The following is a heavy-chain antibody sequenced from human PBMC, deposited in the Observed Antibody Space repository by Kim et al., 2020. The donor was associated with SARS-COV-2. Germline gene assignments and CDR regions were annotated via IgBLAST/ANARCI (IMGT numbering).Heavy chain of an antibody. Sequence: SETLSLTCAVYGGSFSGYYWSWIRQPPGKGLEWIGEINHSGSTNYNPSLKSRVTISVDTSKNQFSLKLSSVTAADTAVYYCARGLRGRGIAAGRSNYLIAEYFQHWGQRTLVTVSS. CDR1: GGSFSGYY. J-gene: IGHJ1*01. CDR2: INHSGST. V-gene: IGHV4-34*01. D-gene: IGHD6-13*01. CDR3: ARGLRGRGIAAGRSNYLIAEYFQH.